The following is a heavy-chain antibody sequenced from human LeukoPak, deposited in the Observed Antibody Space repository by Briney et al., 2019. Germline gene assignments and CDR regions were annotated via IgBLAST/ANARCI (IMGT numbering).Heavy chain of an antibody. CDR3: TTVGELGGALAI. CDR2: IKRKTSGGAI. D-gene: IGHD1-26*01. V-gene: IGHV3-15*01. Sequence: GGSLRLSCAASGFTFSDASMIWVRQAPGKGLEWVGRIKRKTSGGAIEYAAPVKGRFSISRDDSKNTLNLQMNSLKTEDTAVYYCTTVGELGGALAIRGQGTMVTVSS. CDR1: GFTFSDAS. J-gene: IGHJ3*02.